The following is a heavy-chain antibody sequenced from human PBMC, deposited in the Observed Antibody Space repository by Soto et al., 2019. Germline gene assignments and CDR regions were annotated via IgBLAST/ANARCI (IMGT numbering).Heavy chain of an antibody. V-gene: IGHV3-66*01. CDR3: ARDDVLCDGGRCYGVPLDV. J-gene: IGHJ6*04. D-gene: IGHD2-15*01. CDR1: GFTVSSKY. Sequence: EVQLVESGGGLVQPGGSLRLSCAASGFTVSSKYMSCVRHAPGKGLEWVSLIQSGGPTYYADSVKGRFTISRDTSENTVHLQMDSLRAEDTAVYYCARDDVLCDGGRCYGVPLDVWGNGTTVTVSS. CDR2: IQSGGPT.